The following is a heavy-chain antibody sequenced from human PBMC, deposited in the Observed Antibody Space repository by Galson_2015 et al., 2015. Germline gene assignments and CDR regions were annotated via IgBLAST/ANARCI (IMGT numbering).Heavy chain of an antibody. Sequence: SLRLSCAASGFTFNSYWMSWVRQAPGRGLEWVAAIGGTGAKTYYSESAKGRFTVSRGNSKNTLFLQMNSLTADDTALYYCARVRGTSWNKGDWLDPWGQGTLVTVSS. D-gene: IGHD1/OR15-1a*01. V-gene: IGHV3-23*01. CDR3: ARVRGTSWNKGDWLDP. CDR2: IGGTGAKT. J-gene: IGHJ5*02. CDR1: GFTFNSYW.